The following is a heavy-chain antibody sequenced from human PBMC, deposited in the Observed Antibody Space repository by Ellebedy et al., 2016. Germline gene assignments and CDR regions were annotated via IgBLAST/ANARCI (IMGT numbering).Heavy chain of an antibody. V-gene: IGHV4-59*01. CDR2: IYYSGST. D-gene: IGHD3-9*01. CDR1: GGSISSYY. Sequence: SETLSLXCTVSGGSISSYYWSWIRQPPGKGLEWIGYIYYSGSTNYNPSLKSRVTISVDTSKNQFSLKLSSVTAADTAVYYCARRGYDILTGYRFDYWGQGTLVTVSS. CDR3: ARRGYDILTGYRFDY. J-gene: IGHJ4*02.